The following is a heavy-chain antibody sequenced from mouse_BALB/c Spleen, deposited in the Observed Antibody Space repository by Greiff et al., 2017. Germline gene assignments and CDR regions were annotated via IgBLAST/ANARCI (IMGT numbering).Heavy chain of an antibody. Sequence: QVQLKQSGAELARPEASVKLSCKASGYTFTSYWMQWVKQRPGQGLEWIGAIYPGDGDTRYTQKFKGKATLTADKSSSTAYMQLSSLASEDSAVYYCAASYYYAMDYWGQGTSVTVSS. V-gene: IGHV1-87*01. CDR2: IYPGDGDT. CDR1: GYTFTSYW. CDR3: AASYYYAMDY. D-gene: IGHD6-1*01. J-gene: IGHJ4*01.